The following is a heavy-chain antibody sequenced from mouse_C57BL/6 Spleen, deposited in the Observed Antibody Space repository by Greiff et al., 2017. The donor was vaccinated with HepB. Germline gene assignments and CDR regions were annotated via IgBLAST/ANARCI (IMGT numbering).Heavy chain of an antibody. V-gene: IGHV1-63*01. D-gene: IGHD3-3*01. CDR1: GYTFTNYW. Sequence: QVQLQQSGAELVRPGTSVKMSCKASGYTFTNYWIGWAKQRPGHGLEWIGDIYPGGGYTNYNEKFKGKATLTADKSSSTAYMQFSSLRSEDSAIYYCARGAGKGYAMDYWGQGTSVTVSS. CDR3: ARGAGKGYAMDY. CDR2: IYPGGGYT. J-gene: IGHJ4*01.